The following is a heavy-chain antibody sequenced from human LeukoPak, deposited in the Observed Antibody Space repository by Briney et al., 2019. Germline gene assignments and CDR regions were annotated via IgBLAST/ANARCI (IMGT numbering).Heavy chain of an antibody. CDR1: GFTFSSYT. CDR3: AKETRKAPYYYMDV. Sequence: GGSLRLSCAASGFTFSSYTMSWVRQAPGKGLEWVSAISGSGGSTYYADSVKGRFTISRDNSKNTLYLQMNSLRAEDTAVYYCAKETRKAPYYYMDVWGKGTTVTVSS. CDR2: ISGSGGST. J-gene: IGHJ6*03. V-gene: IGHV3-23*01. D-gene: IGHD1-14*01.